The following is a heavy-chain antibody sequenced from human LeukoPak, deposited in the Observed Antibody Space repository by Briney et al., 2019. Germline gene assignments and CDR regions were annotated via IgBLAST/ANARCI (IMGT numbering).Heavy chain of an antibody. J-gene: IGHJ6*03. CDR2: ISYDGSNK. CDR1: GLTFSSYW. V-gene: IGHV3-30*18. D-gene: IGHD6-6*01. Sequence: GGSLRLSCAASGLTFSSYWMHWVRQAPGKGLEWVAVISYDGSNKYYADSVKGRFTISRDNSKNTLYLQMNSLRAEDTAVYYCAKGSIGYYYMDVWGKGTTVTVSS. CDR3: AKGSIGYYYMDV.